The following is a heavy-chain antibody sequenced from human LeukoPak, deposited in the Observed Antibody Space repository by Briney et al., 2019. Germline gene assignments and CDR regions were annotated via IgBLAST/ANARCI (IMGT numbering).Heavy chain of an antibody. J-gene: IGHJ5*02. CDR1: GYTFGRYD. Sequence: ASVKVSCKASGYTFGRYDIKWVRQAHGHGPEWIKSMNRNAGNTFYAQKFQGRVTMTRNTSISTAYMELSSLRSDDTAVYYCARVVRGLGWFDPWGQGTLVTVSS. CDR2: MNRNAGNT. V-gene: IGHV1-8*01. CDR3: ARVVRGLGWFDP. D-gene: IGHD3-10*01.